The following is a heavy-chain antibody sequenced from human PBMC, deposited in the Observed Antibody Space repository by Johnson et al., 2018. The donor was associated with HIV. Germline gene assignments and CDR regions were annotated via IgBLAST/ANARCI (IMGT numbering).Heavy chain of an antibody. CDR3: ARVPNDAFDI. V-gene: IGHV3-30*02. CDR2: IRYDGSNK. CDR1: GFTFSSYG. Sequence: QVLLVESGGGVVQPGGSLRLSCVASGFTFSSYGMHWVRQAPGKGLEWVAFIRYDGSNKYYADSVKGRFTISRDNSKNTLYLQMNSLRAEDTAGYYCARVPNDAFDIWGQGTMVTVSS. J-gene: IGHJ3*02.